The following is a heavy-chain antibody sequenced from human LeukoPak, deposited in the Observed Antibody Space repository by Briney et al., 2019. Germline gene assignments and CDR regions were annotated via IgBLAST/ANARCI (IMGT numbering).Heavy chain of an antibody. CDR2: IRYDGSNK. V-gene: IGHV3-30*02. CDR1: GFTFSSYG. Sequence: GGSLRLSCAASGFTFSSYGMHWVRQAPGKGLEWVAFIRYDGSNKYYADSVKGRFTISRDNSKNTLYLQMNSLRDEDTAVYYCAKGGHSSGWPNWFDPWGQGTLVTVSS. J-gene: IGHJ5*02. CDR3: AKGGHSSGWPNWFDP. D-gene: IGHD6-19*01.